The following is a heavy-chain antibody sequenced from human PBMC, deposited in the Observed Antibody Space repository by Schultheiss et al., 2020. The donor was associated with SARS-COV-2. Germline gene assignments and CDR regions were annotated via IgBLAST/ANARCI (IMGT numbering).Heavy chain of an antibody. J-gene: IGHJ6*02. V-gene: IGHV4-61*01. CDR1: GGSVSNGYFY. CDR2: VSHSGAT. CDR3: ARYTSMVAGTLYYYYGMDV. Sequence: SETLSLTCTVSGGSVSNGYFYWSWIRQPPGKGLEWIGQVSHSGATHYSPSLKRRVTISVDTSKSQFSLQLNSVTPEDTAVYYCARYTSMVAGTLYYYYGMDVWGQGTTVTVSS. D-gene: IGHD6-19*01.